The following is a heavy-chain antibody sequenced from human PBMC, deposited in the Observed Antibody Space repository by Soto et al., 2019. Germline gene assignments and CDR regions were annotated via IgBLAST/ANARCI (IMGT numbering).Heavy chain of an antibody. J-gene: IGHJ4*02. V-gene: IGHV3-49*03. CDR1: GFTSGVYA. CDR2: IRIKAYGGTT. D-gene: IGHD3-3*01. CDR3: TTLRITIFGLGIIPYDY. Sequence: PGGSLGLSCTASGFTSGVYAMSLFRQSPGKGLECVGFIRIKAYGGTTECAASVKGRFNISRDDSKRIAYLQMNSLKSEDTAVYYCTTLRITIFGLGIIPYDYWGQAALGTVS.